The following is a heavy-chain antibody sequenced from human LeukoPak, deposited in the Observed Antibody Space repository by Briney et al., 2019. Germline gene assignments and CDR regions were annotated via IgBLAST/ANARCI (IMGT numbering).Heavy chain of an antibody. Sequence: GGSLRLSCAASGFTFSSYWMSWVRQAPGKGLEWVANIKQDESEKYYVDYVKGRFTISRDNAKNSLYLQMNSLRAEDTAVYYCARDSSSGSNSLLRWFDPWGQGTLVTVSS. V-gene: IGHV3-7*01. J-gene: IGHJ5*02. CDR1: GFTFSSYW. CDR3: ARDSSSGSNSLLRWFDP. D-gene: IGHD1-26*01. CDR2: IKQDESEK.